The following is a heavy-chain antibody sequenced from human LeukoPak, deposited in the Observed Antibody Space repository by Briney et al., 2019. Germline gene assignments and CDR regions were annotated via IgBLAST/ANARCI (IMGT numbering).Heavy chain of an antibody. CDR1: GYTFTSYD. Sequence: ASVKVSCKASGYTFTSYDINWVRQATGQGLEWMGWMNPNSGNTGYAQKFQGRVTMTRNTSISTAYMELSSLRSEDTAVYYCARGRGRYFDWLFQNYYYYGMDVWGQGTMVTVSS. CDR3: ARGRGRYFDWLFQNYYYYGMDV. CDR2: MNPNSGNT. D-gene: IGHD3-9*01. J-gene: IGHJ6*02. V-gene: IGHV1-8*01.